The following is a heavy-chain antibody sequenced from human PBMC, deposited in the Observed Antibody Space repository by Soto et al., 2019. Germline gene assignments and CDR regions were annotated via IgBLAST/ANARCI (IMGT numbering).Heavy chain of an antibody. V-gene: IGHV4-30-2*01. J-gene: IGHJ6*02. CDR1: GGTISSGGYS. Sequence: SETLSLTCAVSGGTISSGGYSLSWIRQPPGKGLEWIGYIYHSGSTYYNPSLKSRVTISVDRSKNQFSLKLSSVTAADTAVYYCARAVVASGMDVWGQGTTFTVSS. CDR3: ARAVVASGMDV. CDR2: IYHSGST. D-gene: IGHD2-15*01.